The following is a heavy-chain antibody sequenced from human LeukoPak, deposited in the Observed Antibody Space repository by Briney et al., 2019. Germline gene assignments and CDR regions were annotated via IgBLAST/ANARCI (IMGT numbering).Heavy chain of an antibody. CDR1: GYTFTSYG. CDR3: ARVGRHCSSTSCYVDYYYYGMDV. J-gene: IGHJ6*02. D-gene: IGHD2-2*01. Sequence: ASVKVSCKASGYTFTSYGISWVRQAPGQGLEWMGWISAYNGNTNYAQKLQGRVTMTTDTSTSTAYMELRSLRSDDTAVYYCARVGRHCSSTSCYVDYYYYGMDVWGQGTTVTVSS. V-gene: IGHV1-18*01. CDR2: ISAYNGNT.